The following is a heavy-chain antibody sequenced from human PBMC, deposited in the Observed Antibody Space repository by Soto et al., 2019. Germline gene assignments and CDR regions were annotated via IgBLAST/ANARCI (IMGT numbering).Heavy chain of an antibody. CDR3: SRDGYCSSTSCSNLGFDI. D-gene: IGHD2-2*03. CDR2: ISYDGSNK. J-gene: IGHJ3*02. V-gene: IGHV3-30-3*01. CDR1: GFTFSSYA. Sequence: PGGSLRLSCAASGFTFSSYAMHWVRQAPGKGLEWVAVISYDGSNKYYADSVKGRFTISRDNSKNTLYLQMNSLRAEDTAVYYCSRDGYCSSTSCSNLGFDIWGQGTMVTVSS.